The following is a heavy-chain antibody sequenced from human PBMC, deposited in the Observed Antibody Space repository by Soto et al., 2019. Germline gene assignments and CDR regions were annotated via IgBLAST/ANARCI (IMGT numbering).Heavy chain of an antibody. CDR3: ARESEDLTSNFDY. J-gene: IGHJ4*02. CDR2: ISSTTHYI. V-gene: IGHV3-21*06. Sequence: WGSLRLSCAASGFTFTRYSINFFRHSPFKWLEWVSSISSTTHYIYYADSMRGRFTISRDNAKNAVYLEMNSLRAEDTAVYYCARESEDLTSNFDYWGQGTLVTVSS. CDR1: GFTFTRYS.